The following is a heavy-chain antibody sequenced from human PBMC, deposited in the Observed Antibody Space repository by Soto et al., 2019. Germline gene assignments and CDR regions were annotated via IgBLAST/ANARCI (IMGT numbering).Heavy chain of an antibody. CDR1: GGTSSSYT. D-gene: IGHD1-26*01. V-gene: IGHV1-69*08. J-gene: IGHJ6*02. CDR3: AREGSGSYYYGMDV. Sequence: QVQLVQSGAEVKKPGSSMKVSCKASGGTSSSYTISGVRQAPGQGLEWMGRIIPILGITDYPQKFQGRVTITADKSTSTTYMELSSLRSGDTAVYYCAREGSGSYYYGMDVWGQGTTVTVSS. CDR2: IIPILGIT.